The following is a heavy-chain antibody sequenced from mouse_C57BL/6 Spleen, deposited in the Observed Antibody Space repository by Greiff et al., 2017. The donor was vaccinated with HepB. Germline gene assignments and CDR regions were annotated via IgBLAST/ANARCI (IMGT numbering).Heavy chain of an antibody. Sequence: QVQLQQPGAELVKPGASVKMSCKASGYTFTSYWITWVKQRPGQGLEWIGDIYPGSGSTNYNEKFKSKATLTVDTSSSTAYMKLSSLTSEDSAVYYCAREELYFDVWGTRTTVTVSS. CDR2: IYPGSGST. CDR3: AREELYFDV. J-gene: IGHJ1*03. CDR1: GYTFTSYW. V-gene: IGHV1-55*01.